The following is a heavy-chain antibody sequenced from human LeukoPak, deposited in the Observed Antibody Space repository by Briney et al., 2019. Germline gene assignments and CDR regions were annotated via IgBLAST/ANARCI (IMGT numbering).Heavy chain of an antibody. V-gene: IGHV3-23*01. D-gene: IGHD4-17*01. J-gene: IGHJ4*02. CDR2: ISGSGGST. Sequence: GGSLRLSCAASGFTFSSYAMSWVRQAPGKGLEWVSAISGSGGSTYYADSVKGRFTISRDNSKNTLYLQMNSLRAEDTAVYYCAKDGGPGKVTTTLVDYWGQGTLVTVSS. CDR3: AKDGGPGKVTTTLVDY. CDR1: GFTFSSYA.